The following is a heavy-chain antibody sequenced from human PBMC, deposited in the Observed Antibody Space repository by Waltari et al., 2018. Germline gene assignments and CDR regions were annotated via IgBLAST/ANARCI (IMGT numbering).Heavy chain of an antibody. D-gene: IGHD3-22*01. Sequence: QVQLQESGPGLVKPSETLSLTCTVSGGSISSYYWSWIRQPPGKGLEWIGYIYYSRSTNYNPSLKSRVTISVDTSKNQFSLKLSSVTAADTAVYYCARDDSSGYPLGYYYMDVWGKGTTVTVSS. CDR1: GGSISSYY. J-gene: IGHJ6*03. V-gene: IGHV4-59*01. CDR3: ARDDSSGYPLGYYYMDV. CDR2: IYYSRST.